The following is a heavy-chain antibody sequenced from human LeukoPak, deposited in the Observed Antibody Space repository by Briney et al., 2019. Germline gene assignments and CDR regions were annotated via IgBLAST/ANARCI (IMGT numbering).Heavy chain of an antibody. V-gene: IGHV1-18*01. CDR2: ISAYNGNT. Sequence: ASVKVSCKASGYTFTSYGISWARQAPGQGLEWMGWISAYNGNTNYAQKLQGRVTMTTDTSTSTAYMELRSLRSDDTAVYYCARGKFLTYGSGSYYYWGQGTLVTVSS. J-gene: IGHJ4*02. D-gene: IGHD3-10*01. CDR1: GYTFTSYG. CDR3: ARGKFLTYGSGSYYY.